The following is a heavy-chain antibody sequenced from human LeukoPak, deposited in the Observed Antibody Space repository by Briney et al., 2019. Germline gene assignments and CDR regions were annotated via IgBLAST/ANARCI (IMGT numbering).Heavy chain of an antibody. CDR3: ARVFGYDWPYYYGMDV. Sequence: GGSLRLSCAASGFTFSSYWMSWVRQAPGKGLEWVSSISSSSSYIYYADSVKGRFTISRDNAKNSLYLQMNSLRAEDTAVYYCARVFGYDWPYYYGMDVWGQGTTVTVSS. CDR2: ISSSSSYI. CDR1: GFTFSSYW. J-gene: IGHJ6*02. V-gene: IGHV3-21*01. D-gene: IGHD5-12*01.